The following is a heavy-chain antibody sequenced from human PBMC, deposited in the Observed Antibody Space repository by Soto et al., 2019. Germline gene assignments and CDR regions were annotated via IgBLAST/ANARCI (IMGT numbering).Heavy chain of an antibody. CDR2: IQQDGSEK. CDR3: ARDLPGYCTTTDCYSYFDY. CDR1: GFTFTSYS. J-gene: IGHJ4*02. Sequence: GGSLRLSCAVSGFTFTSYSMSWVRQAPGEGLEWVANIQQDGSEKYYVDSVKGRFTISRDNAKNSLYLQMNSLRAEDTAVYYCARDLPGYCTTTDCYSYFDYWSQGTLGTVSS. V-gene: IGHV3-7*03. D-gene: IGHD2-2*02.